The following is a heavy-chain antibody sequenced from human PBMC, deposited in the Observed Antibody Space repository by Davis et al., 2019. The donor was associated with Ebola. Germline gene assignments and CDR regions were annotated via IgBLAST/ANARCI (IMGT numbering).Heavy chain of an antibody. Sequence: GESLKISCAASGFTVSSNYMSWVRQAPGKGLEWVSVIYSGGSTYYADSVKGRFTISRHNSKNTLYLQMNSLRAEDTAVYYCAKEVWSLGVYDSSGPVGDYWGQGTLVTVSS. CDR2: IYSGGST. D-gene: IGHD3-22*01. J-gene: IGHJ4*02. CDR3: AKEVWSLGVYDSSGPVGDY. V-gene: IGHV3-53*01. CDR1: GFTVSSNY.